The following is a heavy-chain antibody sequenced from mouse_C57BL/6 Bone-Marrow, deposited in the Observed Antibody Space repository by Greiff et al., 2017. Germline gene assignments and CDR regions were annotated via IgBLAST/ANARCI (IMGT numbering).Heavy chain of an antibody. CDR2: IDPSDSYT. V-gene: IGHV1-59*01. CDR3: ARADYGSTGFDY. Sequence: VQLQQPGAELVRPGTSVKLSCKASGYTFTSYWMHWVKQRPGQGLEWIGVIDPSDSYTNYNQKFKGKATLTVDTSSSTAYMQLSSLTSEDSAVYYGARADYGSTGFDYWGQGTTLTVSS. CDR1: GYTFTSYW. J-gene: IGHJ2*01. D-gene: IGHD1-1*01.